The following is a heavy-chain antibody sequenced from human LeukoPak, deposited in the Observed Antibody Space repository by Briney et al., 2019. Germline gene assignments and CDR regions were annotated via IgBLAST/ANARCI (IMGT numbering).Heavy chain of an antibody. V-gene: IGHV3-23*01. D-gene: IGHD3-10*02. CDR3: AELGITMIGGV. Sequence: GGSQRLSCAASGFTFSNNVMSWVRQAPGKGLEWVSAISGSGGSTYYADSVKGRFTISRDNAKNSLYLQMNSLRAEDTAVYYCAELGITMIGGVWGKGTTVTISS. CDR1: GFTFSNNV. J-gene: IGHJ6*04. CDR2: ISGSGGST.